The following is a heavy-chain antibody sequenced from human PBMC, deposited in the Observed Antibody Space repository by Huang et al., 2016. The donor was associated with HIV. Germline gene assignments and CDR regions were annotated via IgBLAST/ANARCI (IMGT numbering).Heavy chain of an antibody. D-gene: IGHD3-22*01. CDR3: ARVESRRYYDSSGYYY. Sequence: QVQLVQSGAEVKKPGSSVKVSCKASGGTVSSYAISWGRQAPGQGIEWMGGSIPIFGTENYAQKFQGRVTITADESTSTAYMELSSLRSEETAVYYCARVESRRYYDSSGYYYWGQGTLVTVSS. J-gene: IGHJ4*02. V-gene: IGHV1-69*01. CDR1: GGTVSSYA. CDR2: SIPIFGTE.